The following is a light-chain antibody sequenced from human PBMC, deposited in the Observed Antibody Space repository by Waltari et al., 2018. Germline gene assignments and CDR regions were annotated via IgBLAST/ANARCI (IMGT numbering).Light chain of an antibody. J-gene: IGLJ3*02. V-gene: IGLV1-51*01. CDR3: GTWDSSLSAWV. CDR1: SSTIGNND. CDR2: DSH. Sequence: QSVLTPPPSVSAAPGQKVTISCPGSSSTIGNNDVSWYQQLPGAAPKLLIYDSHKRPSGIPDRFSGSKSGTSATLGITGLQTGDEADYYCGTWDSSLSAWVFGGGTKLTVL.